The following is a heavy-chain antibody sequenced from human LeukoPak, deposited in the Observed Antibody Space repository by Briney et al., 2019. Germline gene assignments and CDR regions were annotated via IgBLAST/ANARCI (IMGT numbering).Heavy chain of an antibody. V-gene: IGHV1-69*13. Sequence: SVKVSCKASGGTFSSYAISWVRQAPGQGLEWMGGIIPIFGTATYAQKFQGRVTITADESTSTAYMELSSLRSEDTAVYYCARVFLLSSTQEYNWFDPWGQGTLVTVSS. D-gene: IGHD2-2*01. CDR1: GGTFSSYA. J-gene: IGHJ5*02. CDR2: IIPIFGTA. CDR3: ARVFLLSSTQEYNWFDP.